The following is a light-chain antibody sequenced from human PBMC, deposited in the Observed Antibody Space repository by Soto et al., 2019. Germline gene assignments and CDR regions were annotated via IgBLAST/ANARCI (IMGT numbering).Light chain of an antibody. V-gene: IGKV4-1*01. CDR1: QSVLYSSNNKNY. CDR3: QQYYSTPLT. CDR2: WAS. J-gene: IGKJ4*01. Sequence: DIVMTQSPDPLGVSLGESATINCKSSQSVLYSSNNKNYLAWYQQKPGQPPKLXIYWASTRESGVPDRFSGSGSGTDFTLTISSLQAEDVAVYYCQQYYSTPLTFGGGTKVDIK.